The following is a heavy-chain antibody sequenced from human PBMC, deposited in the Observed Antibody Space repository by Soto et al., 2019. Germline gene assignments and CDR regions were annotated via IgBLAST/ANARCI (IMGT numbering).Heavy chain of an antibody. CDR3: TRRGLDFDYVWGSYRPSYYFDY. CDR1: GVTFSSYW. CDR2: IKQDGSEK. J-gene: IGHJ4*02. D-gene: IGHD3-16*02. V-gene: IGHV3-7*01. Sequence: CSAAGVTFSSYWMSWVRQAPGKGLEWVANIKQDGSEKYYVDSVKGRFTISRDNANNSLYLQMNSLRAEDTAVYYCTRRGLDFDYVWGSYRPSYYFDYWGQGTLVTVSS.